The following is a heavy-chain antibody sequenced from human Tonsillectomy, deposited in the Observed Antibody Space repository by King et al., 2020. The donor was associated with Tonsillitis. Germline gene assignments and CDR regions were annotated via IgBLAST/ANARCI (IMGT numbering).Heavy chain of an antibody. Sequence: QLQESGPGVVEPSQTLSLTCTVSGGSLSSGDNYWTWIRQSPGRGLEWIGYISSTGSTYYTSSLKNRVSMSVDTSKNQFSLKLRSVTAADTAVYYCARDSTGTSGSYFFKFDYWGQGTLVTVAS. CDR3: ARDSTGTSGSYFFKFDY. V-gene: IGHV4-30-4*01. CDR2: ISSTGST. J-gene: IGHJ4*02. D-gene: IGHD3-22*01. CDR1: GGSLSSGDNY.